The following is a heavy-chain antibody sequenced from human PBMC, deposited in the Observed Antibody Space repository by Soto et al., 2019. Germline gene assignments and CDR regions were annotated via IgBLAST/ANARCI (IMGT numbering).Heavy chain of an antibody. J-gene: IGHJ3*02. CDR1: GFTFSSYA. CDR2: ISGSGGST. V-gene: IGHV3-23*01. CDR3: AKDPGYCSGGSCGDAFDI. D-gene: IGHD2-15*01. Sequence: PGGSLRLSCAASGFTFSSYAMGWVRQAPGKGLEWVSAISGSGGSTYYADSVKGRFTISRDNSKNTLYLQMNSLRAEDTAVYYCAKDPGYCSGGSCGDAFDIWGQGTMVTVSS.